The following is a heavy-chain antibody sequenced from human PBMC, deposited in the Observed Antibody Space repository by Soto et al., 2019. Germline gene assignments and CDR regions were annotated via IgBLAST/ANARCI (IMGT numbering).Heavy chain of an antibody. D-gene: IGHD4-17*01. CDR2: IYYSGST. CDR3: ARRYGASFDY. CDR1: GGSISSYY. V-gene: IGHV4-59*01. Sequence: LSLTCTVSGGSISSYYWSWIRQPPGKGLEWIGYIYYSGSTNYNPSLKSRVTISVDTSKNQFSLKLSSVTAADTAVYYCARRYGASFDYWGQATLVTVSS. J-gene: IGHJ4*02.